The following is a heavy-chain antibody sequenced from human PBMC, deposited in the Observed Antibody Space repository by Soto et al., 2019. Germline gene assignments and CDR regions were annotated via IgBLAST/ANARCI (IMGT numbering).Heavy chain of an antibody. CDR3: SRVVSSGDYLLDY. CDR2: ICYSGST. J-gene: IGHJ4*02. D-gene: IGHD2-15*01. V-gene: IGHV4-31*03. Sequence: QVQLQEAGPGLVKHSQTLSLTCTVSGGSISSGGYCWGWIRQHPGKGLEWMGYICYSGSTYYSPSRESRVTLSADTSKNQFSLKLSSVTAADTAMYYCSRVVSSGDYLLDYWGQGTLVTVSS. CDR1: GGSISSGGYC.